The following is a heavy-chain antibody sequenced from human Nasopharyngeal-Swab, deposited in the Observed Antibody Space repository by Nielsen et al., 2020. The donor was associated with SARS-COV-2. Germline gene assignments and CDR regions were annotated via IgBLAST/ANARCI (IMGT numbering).Heavy chain of an antibody. D-gene: IGHD3-3*01. CDR3: ARIVNSYFDFWSGYTDAFDI. J-gene: IGHJ3*02. CDR2: IFSNDEK. V-gene: IGHV2-26*01. Sequence: SGPTLVKPTETLTLTCTVSGFSLSNARMGVSWIRQPPGKALEWLAHIFSNDEKSYSTSLKSRLTISKDTSKSQVVLTMTNMDPVDTATYYCARIVNSYFDFWSGYTDAFDIWGQGTVVTVSS. CDR1: GFSLSNARMG.